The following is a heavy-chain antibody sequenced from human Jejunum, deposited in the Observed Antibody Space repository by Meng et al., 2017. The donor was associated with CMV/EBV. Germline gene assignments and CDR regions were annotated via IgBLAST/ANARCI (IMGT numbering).Heavy chain of an antibody. D-gene: IGHD4-11*01. V-gene: IGHV4-39*07. Sequence: QVHLQESGPGLVKPSETLSLTCTVSGGSVITDNHYWGWIRQSPGKGLEWIGSIYYRGSTFYNTALRGRVTISVDTSQNQFSLKLTSVTAADTAVYYCTRQDYSNYAGFWGQGTLVTVSS. J-gene: IGHJ4*02. CDR3: TRQDYSNYAGF. CDR1: GGSVITDNHY. CDR2: IYYRGST.